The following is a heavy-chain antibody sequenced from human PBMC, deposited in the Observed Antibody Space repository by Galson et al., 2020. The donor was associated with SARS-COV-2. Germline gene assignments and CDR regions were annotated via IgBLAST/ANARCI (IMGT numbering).Heavy chain of an antibody. Sequence: SETLSLTCSISGGSISGSYWSWIRKPPGKGLEWIGYIYNSGSPNYNPPLKSRLTISMDTSKNHLSLNLRSVTAADTAVYFCARHAYFYNSGSYSNYYYGMDVWGQGTPVTVSS. V-gene: IGHV4-59*08. CDR3: ARHAYFYNSGSYSNYYYGMDV. D-gene: IGHD3-10*01. CDR1: GGSISGSY. CDR2: IYNSGSP. J-gene: IGHJ6*02.